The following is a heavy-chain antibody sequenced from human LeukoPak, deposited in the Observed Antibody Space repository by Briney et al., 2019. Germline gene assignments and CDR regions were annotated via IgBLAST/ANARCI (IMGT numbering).Heavy chain of an antibody. V-gene: IGHV3-23*01. CDR1: KFNFNTYG. CDR2: ISGSGGST. J-gene: IGHJ3*02. Sequence: GGSLRLSCATSKFNFNTYGMTWVRQAPGKGLEWVSSISGSGGSTQYAASVQGRFTISRDNSKNTLYLQMNSLRAEDTAVYYCAKDPNGDYIGTFDIWGQGTMVTVSS. CDR3: AKDPNGDYIGTFDI. D-gene: IGHD4-17*01.